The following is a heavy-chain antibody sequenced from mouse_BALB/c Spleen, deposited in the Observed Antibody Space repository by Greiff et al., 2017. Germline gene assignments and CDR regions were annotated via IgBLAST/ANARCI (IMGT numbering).Heavy chain of an antibody. D-gene: IGHD1-1*01. CDR3: ARGVSSGNYYAMDY. CDR1: GYTFTSYV. V-gene: IGHV1-14*01. Sequence: VQLQQSGPELVKPGASVKMSCKASGYTFTSYVMHWVKQKPGQGLEWIGYINPYNDGTKYNEKFKGKATLTSDKSSSTAYMELSSLTSEDSAVYYCARGVSSGNYYAMDYWGQGTSVTVSS. CDR2: INPYNDGT. J-gene: IGHJ4*01.